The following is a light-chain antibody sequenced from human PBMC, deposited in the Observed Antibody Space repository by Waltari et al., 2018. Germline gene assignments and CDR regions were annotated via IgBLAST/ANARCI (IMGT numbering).Light chain of an antibody. CDR1: QSVSSY. CDR3: QQRSNWLIT. J-gene: IGKJ5*01. V-gene: IGKV3-11*01. Sequence: EIVLTQSPATLSLSPGAIAPLSCRASQSVSSYLAWYQQKPGQAPRLLIYDASNRATGIPARFSGSGSGTDFTLTISSLEPEDFAVYYCQQRSNWLITFGQGTRLEIK. CDR2: DAS.